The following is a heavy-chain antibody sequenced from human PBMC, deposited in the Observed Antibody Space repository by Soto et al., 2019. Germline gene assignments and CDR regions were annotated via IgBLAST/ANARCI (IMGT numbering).Heavy chain of an antibody. CDR3: ARGGGPDYYYGMDV. D-gene: IGHD3-3*01. J-gene: IGHJ6*02. V-gene: IGHV3-21*01. CDR2: ISSSSSYI. Sequence: GSLRLSCAASGFTFSSYSMNWVRQAPGKGLEWVSSISSSSSYIYYADSVKGRFTISRDNAKNSLYLQMNSLRAEDTAVYYCARGGGPDYYYGMDVWGQGTTVTVSS. CDR1: GFTFSSYS.